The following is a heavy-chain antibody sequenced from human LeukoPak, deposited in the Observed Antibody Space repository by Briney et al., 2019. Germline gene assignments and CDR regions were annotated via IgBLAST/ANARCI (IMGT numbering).Heavy chain of an antibody. V-gene: IGHV3-64*01. CDR1: GFTFSSYA. CDR2: ISSNGGST. CDR3: ARVSDGGSYFGY. D-gene: IGHD1-26*01. J-gene: IGHJ4*02. Sequence: PGGSLRLSCAASGFTFSSYAMHWVRQAPGKGLEYVSAISSNGGSTYYANSVKGRFTISRDNSKNTLYLQTGSLRAEDMAVYYCARVSDGGSYFGYWGQGTLVTVSS.